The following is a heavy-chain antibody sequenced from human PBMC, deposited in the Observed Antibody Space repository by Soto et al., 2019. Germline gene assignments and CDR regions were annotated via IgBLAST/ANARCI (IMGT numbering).Heavy chain of an antibody. V-gene: IGHV4-4*02. CDR2: TYHSGTT. D-gene: IGHD6-13*01. CDR3: VREVNSSPARGPKWFDP. CDR1: GDSINNSHW. Sequence: QVQLQESGPGLVQPSGTLSLTCAVSGDSINNSHWWSWVRQTPGKGLEWIGETYHSGTTNYNPSLRTRVTISIDKSKTQFSLKMNSVTAAVTAVYYCVREVNSSPARGPKWFDPWGQGTLVTVSS. J-gene: IGHJ5*02.